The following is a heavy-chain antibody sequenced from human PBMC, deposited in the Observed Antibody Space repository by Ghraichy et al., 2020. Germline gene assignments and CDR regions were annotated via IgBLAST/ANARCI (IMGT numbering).Heavy chain of an antibody. J-gene: IGHJ6*02. CDR1: GYTFTGYY. V-gene: IGHV1-2*02. CDR2: INPNSGGT. CDR3: AREDIMITFGGVIGRGMDV. Sequence: ASVKVSCKASGYTFTGYYMHWVRQAPGQGLEWMGWINPNSGGTNYAQKFQGRVTMTRDTSISTAYMELSRLRSDDTAVYYCAREDIMITFGGVIGRGMDVWGQGTTVTVSS. D-gene: IGHD3-16*02.